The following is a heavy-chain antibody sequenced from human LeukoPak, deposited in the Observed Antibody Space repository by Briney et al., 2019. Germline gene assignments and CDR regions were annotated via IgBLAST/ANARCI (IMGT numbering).Heavy chain of an antibody. Sequence: GGSLRLSCTASGLTFSDCDMNGVRQAPGKGLEWVSSISTSSRYIYYKDSVRGRFTISRDDAKNSLHLEMNSLRAEDTAVYYCERADCSSSSCYLRRSWFDPWGQGTLVTVSS. V-gene: IGHV3-21*01. D-gene: IGHD2-2*01. CDR1: GLTFSDCD. J-gene: IGHJ5*02. CDR3: ERADCSSSSCYLRRSWFDP. CDR2: ISTSSRYI.